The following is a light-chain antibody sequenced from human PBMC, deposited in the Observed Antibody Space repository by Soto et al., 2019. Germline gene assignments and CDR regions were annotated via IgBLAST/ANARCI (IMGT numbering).Light chain of an antibody. Sequence: AIQLTQSPSSLSASVGDRVTITCRASQGISSALAWYQQKPGQAPKLLIYDASSLESGVASRFSGSGSGTDFTLTISSLQPEDFATYYCQQFKSYPRTFGPGTKVDIK. CDR2: DAS. V-gene: IGKV1-13*02. J-gene: IGKJ3*01. CDR1: QGISSA. CDR3: QQFKSYPRT.